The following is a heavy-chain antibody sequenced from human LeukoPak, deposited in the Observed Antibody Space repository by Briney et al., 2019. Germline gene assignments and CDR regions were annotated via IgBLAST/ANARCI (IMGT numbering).Heavy chain of an antibody. J-gene: IGHJ4*02. D-gene: IGHD2-15*01. CDR2: ITSGFTP. Sequence: GGSLRLSCAASGLIFSNYAMSWVRQAPGKGLEWVSGITSGFTPHYADSVKGRFTISRDNSNNTFHLQMNSLRAEDTAVYYCAKDYSDLRVADVFFEYWGQGTLVTVSS. CDR3: AKDYSDLRVADVFFEY. V-gene: IGHV3-23*01. CDR1: GLIFSNYA.